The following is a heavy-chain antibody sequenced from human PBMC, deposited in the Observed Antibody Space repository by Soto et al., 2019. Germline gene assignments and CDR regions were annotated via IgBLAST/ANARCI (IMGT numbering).Heavy chain of an antibody. CDR1: GSTFTCYG. CDR2: IGAYNGNT. J-gene: IGHJ6*02. Sequence: QVHLVQSGAEVKKPGASVKVSCKASGSTFTCYGISWVRQAPGQGRDWMGWIGAYNGNTNYAHKLQGRVTMTTDTSTSTAYMEQRSLRSDDTAVYYCDRGPFEELLSPYYGMDVWGQGTTVTVSS. V-gene: IGHV1-18*01. CDR3: DRGPFEELLSPYYGMDV. D-gene: IGHD1-7*01.